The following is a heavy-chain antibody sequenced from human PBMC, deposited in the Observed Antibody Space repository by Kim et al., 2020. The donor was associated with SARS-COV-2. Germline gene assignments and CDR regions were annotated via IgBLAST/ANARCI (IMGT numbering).Heavy chain of an antibody. CDR3: AKGTTMWSFAFAY. D-gene: IGHD2-21*01. J-gene: IGHJ4*02. CDR1: GFTFSSYA. V-gene: IGHV3-23*01. Sequence: GGSLRLSCAASGFTFSSYAMGWVRQAPGKGLEWVADINANSADTFYVDSVKGRFTISRDNSENTVSLQLNSLRAEDTAVYYCAKGTTMWSFAFAYWGQG. CDR2: INANSADT.